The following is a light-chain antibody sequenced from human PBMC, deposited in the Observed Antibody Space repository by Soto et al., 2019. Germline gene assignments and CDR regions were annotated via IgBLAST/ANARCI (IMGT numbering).Light chain of an antibody. CDR1: QSIGND. CDR2: AAS. V-gene: IGKV1-39*01. J-gene: IGKJ2*01. Sequence: VQMTQSPTSLSASVGDRVTLTCRASQSIGNDLNWYQQQPGKAPKVLIYAASSLQSGVPSRFSGSGSGTDFTFTISSLQPEDFATYYCQQSYSTPRTFGQGTKLEIK. CDR3: QQSYSTPRT.